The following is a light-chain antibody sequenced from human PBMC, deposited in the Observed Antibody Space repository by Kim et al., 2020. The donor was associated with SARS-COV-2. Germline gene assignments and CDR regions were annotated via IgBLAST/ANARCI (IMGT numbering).Light chain of an antibody. CDR1: HSVGTA. Sequence: SVFEGDRVTIAWLASHSVGTALIGYQQKPGKAPKLLMYAASQLQGGVPSRFRGSGSVTDFTLTITSLQPDDSATYYCQQTYGAPHTFGQGTKLEI. CDR2: AAS. J-gene: IGKJ2*01. V-gene: IGKV1-39*01. CDR3: QQTYGAPHT.